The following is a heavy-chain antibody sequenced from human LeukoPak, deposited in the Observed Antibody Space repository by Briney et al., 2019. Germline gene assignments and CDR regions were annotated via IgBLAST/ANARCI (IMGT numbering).Heavy chain of an antibody. CDR2: ISSSSSYT. J-gene: IGHJ3*02. V-gene: IGHV3-11*05. Sequence: GGSLRLSCAASGFTFSDYCMSWIRQAPGKGLEWVSYISSSSSYTNYADSVKGRFTISRDNAKNSLYLQMNSLRAEDTAVYYCARVGRNYDSSGYYYDAFDIWGQGTMVTVSS. CDR3: ARVGRNYDSSGYYYDAFDI. CDR1: GFTFSDYC. D-gene: IGHD3-22*01.